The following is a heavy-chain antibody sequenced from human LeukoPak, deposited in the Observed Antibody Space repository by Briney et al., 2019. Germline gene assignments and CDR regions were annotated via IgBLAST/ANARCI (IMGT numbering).Heavy chain of an antibody. J-gene: IGHJ1*01. CDR3: ARDLYDSSGYYYPAPEYFQH. CDR2: ISSSGSTI. CDR1: GFTFSDYY. D-gene: IGHD3-22*01. V-gene: IGHV3-11*04. Sequence: MSGGSLRLSCAASGFTFSDYYMSWIRQAPGKGLEWVSYISSSGSTIYYADSVKGQFTISRDNAKNSLYLQMNSLRAEDTAVYYCARDLYDSSGYYYPAPEYFQHWGQGTLVTVSS.